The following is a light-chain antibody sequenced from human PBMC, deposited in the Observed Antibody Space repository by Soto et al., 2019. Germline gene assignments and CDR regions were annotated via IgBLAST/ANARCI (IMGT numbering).Light chain of an antibody. J-gene: IGKJ1*01. CDR2: EGS. V-gene: IGKV1-5*03. CDR1: QSINNW. Sequence: DIQMTQSPSTLSASVGDRITITGRASQSINNWLAWYQQQPGEAPKLLIDEGSTLERGVPSRFSARGSGTEFTLTISRLQPDDFATFYCQQYKTYSRTFGQGTKVEVK. CDR3: QQYKTYSRT.